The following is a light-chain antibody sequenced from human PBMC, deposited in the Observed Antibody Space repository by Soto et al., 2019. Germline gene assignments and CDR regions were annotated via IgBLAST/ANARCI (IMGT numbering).Light chain of an antibody. Sequence: EIVLTQSPGTLSLSPGDRATLSCRASQSVSTTYLAWYQQKPGQAPRLLIHGGSSRATGIPDRFSGSGSGTDFILTISRLQPEDFAVYYCQHYGGSFTFGQGTRLEIK. V-gene: IGKV3-20*01. CDR2: GGS. CDR1: QSVSTTY. CDR3: QHYGGSFT. J-gene: IGKJ5*01.